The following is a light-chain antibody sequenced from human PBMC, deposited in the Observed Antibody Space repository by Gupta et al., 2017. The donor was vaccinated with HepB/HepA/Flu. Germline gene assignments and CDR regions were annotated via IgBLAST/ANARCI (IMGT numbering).Light chain of an antibody. V-gene: IGLV1-40*01. CDR3: QSYDSSLV. J-gene: IGLJ2*01. Sequence: QSVLTQPHSVSGAPGQRVTISCTGSSSNIGAGYDLHWYQQLPGTAPKLLIYGNSNRPSGVPDRFSGSKSGTSASLAITGLQAEDEADYYCQSYDSSLVFGGGTKLTVL. CDR1: SSNIGAGYD. CDR2: GNS.